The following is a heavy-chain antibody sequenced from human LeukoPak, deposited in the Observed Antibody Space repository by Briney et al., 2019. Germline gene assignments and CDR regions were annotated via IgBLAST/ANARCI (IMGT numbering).Heavy chain of an antibody. Sequence: SETLSLTCTVSGGSITNSWWSWIRHSAGRGMQWIGRIQATGTTNYNPSLKSRVSMSLDISTKQFSLTLSAVSVADTATYYCARIFDRDVWGQGALVTVSP. CDR1: GGSITNSW. D-gene: IGHD3-22*01. CDR2: IQATGTT. CDR3: ARIFDRDV. J-gene: IGHJ3*01. V-gene: IGHV4-4*07.